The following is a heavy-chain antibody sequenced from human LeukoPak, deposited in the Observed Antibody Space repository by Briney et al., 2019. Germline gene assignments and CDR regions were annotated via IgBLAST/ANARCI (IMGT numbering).Heavy chain of an antibody. V-gene: IGHV4-61*02. CDR2: IYTSGST. CDR3: ARDRSIWFGESYYYYYYMDV. Sequence: SQTLSLTCTVSGGSISSGSYYWSWIRQPAGKGLEWIGRIYTSGSTNYNLSLKSRVTISVDTSKNQFSLKLSSVTAADTAVYYCARDRSIWFGESYYYYYYMDVWGKGTTVTVSS. J-gene: IGHJ6*03. CDR1: GGSISSGSYY. D-gene: IGHD3-10*01.